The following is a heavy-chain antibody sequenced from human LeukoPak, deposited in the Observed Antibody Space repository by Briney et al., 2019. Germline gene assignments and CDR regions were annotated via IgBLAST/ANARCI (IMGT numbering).Heavy chain of an antibody. Sequence: GGSLRLSCAASGFTLSTYWMSWVRKAPGKGLEWVANAKEDGSEKYYVDSVKGRFTISRDNAKNSLFLQMNSLRAEDTAVYYCAREARTERDAFDIWGQGTMVTVSS. J-gene: IGHJ3*02. CDR1: GFTLSTYW. V-gene: IGHV3-7*01. CDR2: AKEDGSEK. D-gene: IGHD1-1*01. CDR3: AREARTERDAFDI.